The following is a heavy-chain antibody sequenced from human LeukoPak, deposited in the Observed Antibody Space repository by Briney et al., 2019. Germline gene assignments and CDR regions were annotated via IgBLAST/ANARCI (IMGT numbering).Heavy chain of an antibody. CDR3: AHVDFWSGYSRRNFDY. Sequence: SGPTLVKPTQTLTLTCTFSGFSLSTSGVGVGWIRQPPGKALEWLALIYWDDDKRYSPSLKSRLTVTKDTSKNQVVLTMTNMDPVDTATYYCAHVDFWSGYSRRNFDYWGQGTLVTVSS. D-gene: IGHD3-3*01. J-gene: IGHJ4*02. CDR2: IYWDDDK. V-gene: IGHV2-5*02. CDR1: GFSLSTSGVG.